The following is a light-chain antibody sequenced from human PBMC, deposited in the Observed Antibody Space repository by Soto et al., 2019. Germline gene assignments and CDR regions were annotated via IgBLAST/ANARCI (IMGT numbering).Light chain of an antibody. CDR2: HNY. J-gene: IGLJ1*01. CDR3: SAWDXSLRTYV. V-gene: IGLV1-47*01. Sequence: QSVLTQPPSASGTPGQRVXXXXXXXXXXIXSDFVYWYQQVPGTAPKLLIYHNYQRPSGVPDRFSGSKSGTSGSLAISDLRSEDEADYYCSAWDXSLRTYVFGAGTKLTVL. CDR1: XXXIXSDF.